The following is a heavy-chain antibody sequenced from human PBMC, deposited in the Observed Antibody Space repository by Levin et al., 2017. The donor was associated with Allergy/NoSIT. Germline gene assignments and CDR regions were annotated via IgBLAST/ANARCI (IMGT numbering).Heavy chain of an antibody. D-gene: IGHD5-12*01. CDR3: ARRRGYSLDY. CDR2: IYYSGST. CDR1: GGSISSYY. J-gene: IGHJ4*02. V-gene: IGHV4-59*08. Sequence: MSSETLSLTCTVSGGSISSYYWSWIRQPPGKGLEWIGYIYYSGSTNYNPSLKSRVTISVDTSKNQFSLKLSSVTAADTAVYYCARRRGYSLDYWGQGTLVTVSS.